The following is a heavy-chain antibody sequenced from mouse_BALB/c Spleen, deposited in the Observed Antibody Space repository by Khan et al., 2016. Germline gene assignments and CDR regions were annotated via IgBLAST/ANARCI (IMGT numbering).Heavy chain of an antibody. V-gene: IGHV3-2*02. CDR3: AAYDGYSSAWFAY. D-gene: IGHD2-3*01. J-gene: IGHJ3*01. Sequence: EVELVESGPGLVKPSQSLSLTCTVTGYSITSDYAWNWIRQFPGNKLEWMGYINYSGITTYNPSLKSRISVTRDTSKNQFFLQLNSVTAEDTATYYCAAYDGYSSAWFAYWGQGTLVTVSA. CDR2: INYSGIT. CDR1: GYSITSDYA.